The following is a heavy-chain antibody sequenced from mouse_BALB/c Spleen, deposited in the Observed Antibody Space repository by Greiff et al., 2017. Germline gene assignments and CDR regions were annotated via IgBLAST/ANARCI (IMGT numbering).Heavy chain of an antibody. D-gene: IGHD2-1*01. CDR3: ARSYGNYGRFDY. J-gene: IGHJ2*01. V-gene: IGHV5-17*02. Sequence: EVKLVESGGGLVQPGGSRKLSCAASGFTFSSFGMHWVRQAPEKGLEWVAYISSGSSTIYYADTVKGRFTISRDNPKNTLFLQMTSLRSEDTAMYYCARSYGNYGRFDYWGQGTTLTVSS. CDR2: ISSGSSTI. CDR1: GFTFSSFG.